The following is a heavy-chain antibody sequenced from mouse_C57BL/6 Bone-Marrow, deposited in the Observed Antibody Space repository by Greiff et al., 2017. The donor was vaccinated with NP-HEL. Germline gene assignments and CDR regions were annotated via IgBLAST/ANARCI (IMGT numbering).Heavy chain of an antibody. D-gene: IGHD2-12*01. CDR1: GFTFSSYG. J-gene: IGHJ3*01. CDR2: ISSGGSYT. Sequence: EVKLQESGGDLVKPGGSLKLSCAASGFTFSSYGMSWVRQTPDKRLEWVATISSGGSYTYYPDSVKGRFTISRDNAKNTLYLQISSLKSEDTAMCYCASRCYASWFAYWGQGTLVTVSA. V-gene: IGHV5-6*02. CDR3: ASRCYASWFAY.